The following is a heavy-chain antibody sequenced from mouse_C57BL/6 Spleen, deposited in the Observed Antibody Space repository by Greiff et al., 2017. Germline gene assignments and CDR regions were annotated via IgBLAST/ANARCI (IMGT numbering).Heavy chain of an antibody. J-gene: IGHJ2*01. CDR3: ARRGNYGYYFGC. CDR2: IDPSDSDT. CDR1: GYTFTSYW. V-gene: IGHV1-52*01. D-gene: IGHD2-1*01. Sequence: QVQLQQPGAELVRPGSSVKLSCKASGYTFTSYWMHWVKQRPIQGLEWIGNIDPSDSDTHSNQKFKDKATLTVEKSSSTAYMQLNSLTSEDSAVYSCARRGNYGYYFGCWGQGTTLTVSS.